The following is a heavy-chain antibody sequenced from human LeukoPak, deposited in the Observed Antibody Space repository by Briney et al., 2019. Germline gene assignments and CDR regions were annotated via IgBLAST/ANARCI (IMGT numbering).Heavy chain of an antibody. CDR1: GFTVSSNY. CDR2: IYSGGST. D-gene: IGHD6-13*01. CDR3: ARTFISSHSWYVYYYYMDV. Sequence: GGSLRLSCAASGFTVSSNYMSWVRQAPGKGLEWVSVIYSGGSTYYADSVKGRFTISRDNAKNSLYLQMNSLRAEDTAVYYCARTFISSHSWYVYYYYMDVWGKGTTVTISS. V-gene: IGHV3-53*01. J-gene: IGHJ6*03.